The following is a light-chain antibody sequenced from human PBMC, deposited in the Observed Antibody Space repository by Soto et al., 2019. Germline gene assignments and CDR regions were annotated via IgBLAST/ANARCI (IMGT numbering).Light chain of an antibody. CDR2: DAS. J-gene: IGKJ2*01. Sequence: EIVLTQSPATLSLSPGERATLSCRASQSVSSYLAWYQQKPGQAPRLLIYDASNRATGIPARFSGSGSGTAFTLTISSLEPEDFAVYYCQQRSNWPLMYTFGQGTKVEIK. CDR1: QSVSSY. CDR3: QQRSNWPLMYT. V-gene: IGKV3-11*01.